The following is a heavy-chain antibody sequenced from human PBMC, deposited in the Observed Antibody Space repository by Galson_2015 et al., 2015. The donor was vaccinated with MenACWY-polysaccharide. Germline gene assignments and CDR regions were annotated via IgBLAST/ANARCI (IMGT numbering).Heavy chain of an antibody. CDR3: ARVYSADD. CDR1: GFTFSTYW. CDR2: IKSDGSST. D-gene: IGHD5-12*01. V-gene: IGHV3-74*01. J-gene: IGHJ4*02. Sequence: SLRLSCAASGFTFSTYWMHWVRQAPGKGLVWVSRIKSDGSSTNYADSVKGRFTISRDNAKNTLYLQMNSLRAEDTALYYCARVYSADDWGQGTLVTVSA.